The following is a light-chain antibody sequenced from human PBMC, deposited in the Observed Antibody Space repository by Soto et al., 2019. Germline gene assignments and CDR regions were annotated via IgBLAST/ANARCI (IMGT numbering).Light chain of an antibody. Sequence: QSVLTQPPSASGTPGQRVTISCSGSSSSIGSKYVYWYQQLPGTAPKLLIYRNDQRPSRISYRFSGSKSGTSASLAISGLRSEDEADYYCAAWDDSLSGYVFGTGTKVTVL. CDR3: AAWDDSLSGYV. CDR2: RND. CDR1: SSSIGSKY. J-gene: IGLJ1*01. V-gene: IGLV1-47*01.